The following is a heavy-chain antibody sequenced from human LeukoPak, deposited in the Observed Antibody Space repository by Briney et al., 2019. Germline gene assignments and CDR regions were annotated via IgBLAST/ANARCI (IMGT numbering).Heavy chain of an antibody. J-gene: IGHJ5*02. V-gene: IGHV6-1*01. CDR2: TYYRSKWYN. CDR3: AIGMTPDCWFGP. Sequence: SQTLSLTCAISGDSVSSNSAAWNWIRQSPSRGLEWLGRTYYRSKWYNDYAVSVKSRITINPDTSKNQFSLKLSSVTAADTAVYYCAIGMTPDCWFGPWGQGTLVTVSS. CDR1: GDSVSSNSAA. D-gene: IGHD1-1*01.